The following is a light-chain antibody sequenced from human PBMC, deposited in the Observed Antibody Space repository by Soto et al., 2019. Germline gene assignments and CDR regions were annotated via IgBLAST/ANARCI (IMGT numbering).Light chain of an antibody. CDR1: RRDVGGYNY. J-gene: IGLJ1*01. CDR3: SSYTISNTLPFV. Sequence: QSGLAQPASVSGSPGQSITISCTWTRRDVGGYNYVSWYQQYPGKSPKLLIYEVTHRPSGVSNRFSGSKSGNTASLTISGLQAEDEADYYCSSYTISNTLPFVFGTGTKVTVL. V-gene: IGLV2-14*01. CDR2: EVT.